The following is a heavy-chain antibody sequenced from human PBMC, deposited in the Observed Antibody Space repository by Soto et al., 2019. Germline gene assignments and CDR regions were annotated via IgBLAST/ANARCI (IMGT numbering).Heavy chain of an antibody. CDR1: GYTFTSYG. D-gene: IGHD6-19*01. Sequence: QVQLVQSGAEVKKPGASVKVSCKASGYTFTSYGISWVRQAPGQGLEWMGWVNAYTGNTNYAQKFEGRVNMTTDIYTSTAYMELRSPRSVDTAVYYCAREAVTGRTGFDYWGQGTLVTVSS. CDR2: VNAYTGNT. CDR3: AREAVTGRTGFDY. J-gene: IGHJ4*02. V-gene: IGHV1-18*01.